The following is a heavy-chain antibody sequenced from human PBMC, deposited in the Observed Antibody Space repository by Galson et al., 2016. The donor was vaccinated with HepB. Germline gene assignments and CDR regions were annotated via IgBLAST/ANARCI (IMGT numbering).Heavy chain of an antibody. CDR1: GYTFTSYY. CDR3: ARDLYVNRGNNMLLDY. J-gene: IGHJ4*02. V-gene: IGHV1-46*01. Sequence: SVKVSCKASGYTFTSYYIHWVRQAPGQGLEWMGMIHAGGDGTHYAQNFQGRLTMTTDTSTSTVYMDLSSLTSEDTAVYYCARDLYVNRGNNMLLDYWGQGTLVTVSS. D-gene: IGHD1-26*01. CDR2: IHAGGDGT.